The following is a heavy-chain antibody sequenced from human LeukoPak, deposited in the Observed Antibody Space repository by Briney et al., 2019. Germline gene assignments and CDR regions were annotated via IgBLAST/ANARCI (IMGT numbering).Heavy chain of an antibody. CDR1: GYTFTSYY. Sequence: GASVKVSCKASGYTFTSYYMHWVRQAPGQGLEWMGIINPSSGSTSYAQKFQGRVTMTRDRSISTAYMELSRLTSDDTAVYYCARASFWESPINWFAPWGQGTLVTVSS. CDR3: ARASFWESPINWFAP. CDR2: INPSSGST. J-gene: IGHJ5*02. D-gene: IGHD3-16*01. V-gene: IGHV1-46*01.